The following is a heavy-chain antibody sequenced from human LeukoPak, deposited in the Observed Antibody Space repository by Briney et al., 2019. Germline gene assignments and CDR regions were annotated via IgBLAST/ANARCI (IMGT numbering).Heavy chain of an antibody. Sequence: PSETLSLTCAVYGGSFSGYYWSWIRQPPGKGLEWIGEINHSGSTNYNPSLKSRVTISVDTSKNQFSLKLSSVTAADTAVYYCARGLHFDIWGQGTMVTVSS. D-gene: IGHD2-15*01. CDR2: INHSGST. J-gene: IGHJ3*02. CDR3: ARGLHFDI. V-gene: IGHV4-34*01. CDR1: GGSFSGYY.